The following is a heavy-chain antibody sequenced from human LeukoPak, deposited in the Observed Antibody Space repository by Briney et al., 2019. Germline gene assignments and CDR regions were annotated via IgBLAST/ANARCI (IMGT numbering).Heavy chain of an antibody. CDR1: GFTFSSYA. J-gene: IGHJ4*02. V-gene: IGHV3-23*01. CDR3: AKDYHWEQWLVDY. D-gene: IGHD6-19*01. CDR2: ISGSGGST. Sequence: GGSLRLSCAASGFTFSSYAMSWVRQAPGRVLEWVSAISGSGGSTYYADSVKGRFTSSRDNSKNTLYLQMNSLRAEDTAVYYCAKDYHWEQWLVDYWGQGTLVTVSS.